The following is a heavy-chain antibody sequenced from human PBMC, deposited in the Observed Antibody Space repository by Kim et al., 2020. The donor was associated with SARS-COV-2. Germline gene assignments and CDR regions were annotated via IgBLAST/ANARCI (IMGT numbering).Heavy chain of an antibody. Sequence: SETLSLTCTVYGGSINTNYYYWAWVRQPPGKGLEWISSIFYTGTTYYNPSLKSRVTTSIDTSKNQFSLRLTSVTAADTAMYYCRYYDSSGDWRFDYWGQGNMVTVSS. V-gene: IGHV4-39*01. CDR3: RYYDSSGDWRFDY. J-gene: IGHJ4*02. CDR2: IFYTGTT. CDR1: GGSINTNYYY. D-gene: IGHD3-22*01.